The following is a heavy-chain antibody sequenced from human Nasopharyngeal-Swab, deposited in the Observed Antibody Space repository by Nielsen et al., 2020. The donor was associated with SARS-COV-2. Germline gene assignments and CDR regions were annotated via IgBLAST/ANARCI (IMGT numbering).Heavy chain of an antibody. Sequence: GGSLRLSCAASGFTFSSYNMNWVRQAPGKGLEWVSSISSSSSYIYYADSVKGRFTISRDNAKNSLYLQMNSLRAEDTAVYYCARDGDCIRTSCYGYYYGMDVWGQGTTVTVSS. J-gene: IGHJ6*02. D-gene: IGHD2-2*01. CDR1: GFTFSSYN. V-gene: IGHV3-21*01. CDR2: ISSSSSYI. CDR3: ARDGDCIRTSCYGYYYGMDV.